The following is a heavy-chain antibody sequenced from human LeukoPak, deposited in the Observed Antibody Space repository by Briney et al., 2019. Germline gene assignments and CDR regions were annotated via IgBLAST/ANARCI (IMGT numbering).Heavy chain of an antibody. J-gene: IGHJ4*02. D-gene: IGHD4-17*01. CDR3: AKDARGRLYGDSSNY. V-gene: IGHV3-30-3*01. CDR1: GFTFSSYA. Sequence: QPGRSLRLSCAASGFTFSSYAMHWVRQAPGKGLEWVAVISYDGSNKYYADSVKGRFTISRDNSKNTLYLQMNSLRAEDTAVYYCAKDARGRLYGDSSNYWGQGTLVTVSS. CDR2: ISYDGSNK.